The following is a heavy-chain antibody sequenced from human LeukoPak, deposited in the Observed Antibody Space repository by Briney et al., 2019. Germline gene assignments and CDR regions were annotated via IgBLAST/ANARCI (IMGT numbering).Heavy chain of an antibody. D-gene: IGHD3-22*01. CDR2: ISYDGSNK. CDR1: GFTFSSYG. Sequence: PGRSLRLSCAASGFTFSSYGMHWVRQAPGKGLEWVAVISYDGSNKYYADSVRGRFTISRDNSKNTLYLQMNSLRAEDTAIYYCTRDGDTSGYSDWGQGTRVTVSS. J-gene: IGHJ4*02. V-gene: IGHV3-30*03. CDR3: TRDGDTSGYSD.